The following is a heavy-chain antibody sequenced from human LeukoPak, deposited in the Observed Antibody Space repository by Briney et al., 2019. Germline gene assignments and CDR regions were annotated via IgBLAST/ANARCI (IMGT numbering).Heavy chain of an antibody. Sequence: GRSLRLSCAVSGFTFSTYGMHWVRQAPGKGLEWVAFISYDGRNKYYADSMKGRFTISRDNSKNTLYLQMNSLRDEDTAVYYCANVVAGTDYYYYGMDVWGQGTTVTVSS. V-gene: IGHV3-30*18. CDR2: ISYDGRNK. D-gene: IGHD6-19*01. CDR1: GFTFSTYG. J-gene: IGHJ6*02. CDR3: ANVVAGTDYYYYGMDV.